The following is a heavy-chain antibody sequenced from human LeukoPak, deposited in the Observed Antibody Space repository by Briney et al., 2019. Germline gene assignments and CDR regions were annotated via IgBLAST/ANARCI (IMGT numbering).Heavy chain of an antibody. CDR1: GYTFTSYG. CDR2: MNPNSGNT. CDR3: ARDIDILTGLDY. J-gene: IGHJ4*02. Sequence: ASVKVSCKASGYTFTSYGISWVRQAPGQGLEWMGWMNPNSGNTGYAQKFQGRVTMTRNTSISTAYMELSSLRSEDTAVYYCARDIDILTGLDYWGQGTLVTVSS. D-gene: IGHD3-9*01. V-gene: IGHV1-8*02.